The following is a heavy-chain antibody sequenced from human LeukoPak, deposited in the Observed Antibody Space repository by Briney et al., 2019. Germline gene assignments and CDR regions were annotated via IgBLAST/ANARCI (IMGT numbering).Heavy chain of an antibody. V-gene: IGHV1-69*05. CDR2: IIPIFGTA. Sequence: GASVKVSCKASGGTFSSYAISWVRQAPGQGLEWMGGIIPIFGTANYAQKFQGRVTMTRDTSISTAYMELSRLRSDDTAVYYCATDDYGDYRGGSWGQGTLVTVSS. CDR3: ATDDYGDYRGGS. J-gene: IGHJ5*02. CDR1: GGTFSSYA. D-gene: IGHD4-17*01.